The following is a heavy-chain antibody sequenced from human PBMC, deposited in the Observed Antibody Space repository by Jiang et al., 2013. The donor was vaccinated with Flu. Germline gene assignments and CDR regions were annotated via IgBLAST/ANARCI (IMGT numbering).Heavy chain of an antibody. CDR3: ARQISQHASGRFDY. Sequence: VKPSETLSLTCSLSGGTMSGYYWSWIRQSPGKGLEWIGYIYYSGTPYYNPSLKSRVTMSIDTSGHRFSLNLSSVTAADTAVYYCARQISQHASGRFDYWGLGAPVTVSA. CDR1: GGTMSGYY. D-gene: IGHD1-26*01. V-gene: IGHV4-59*08. CDR2: IYYSGTP. J-gene: IGHJ4*02.